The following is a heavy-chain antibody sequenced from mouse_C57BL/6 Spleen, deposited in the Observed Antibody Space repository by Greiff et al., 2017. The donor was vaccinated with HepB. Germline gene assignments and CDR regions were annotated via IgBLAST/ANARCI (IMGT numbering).Heavy chain of an antibody. V-gene: IGHV6-3*01. D-gene: IGHD2-4*01. CDR3: TGVYDYEDAMDY. CDR1: GFTFSNYW. J-gene: IGHJ4*01. Sequence: EVKLMESGGGLVQPGGSMKLSCVASGFTFSNYWMNWVRQSPEKGLEWVAQIRLKSDNYATHYAESVKGRFTISRDDSKSSVYLQMNNLRAEDTGIYYCTGVYDYEDAMDYWGQGTSVTVSS. CDR2: IRLKSDNYAT.